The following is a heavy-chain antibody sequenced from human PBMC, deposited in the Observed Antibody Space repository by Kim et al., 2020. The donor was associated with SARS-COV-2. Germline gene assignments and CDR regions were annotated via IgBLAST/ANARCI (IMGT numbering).Heavy chain of an antibody. CDR2: INHDGTDT. V-gene: IGHV3-74*01. J-gene: IGHJ4*02. CDR3: VRDDLRYSFDY. Sequence: GGSLRLSCAASGFTFSSYVMHWVRQAPGKGLVWVSRINHDGTDTSYADSVKGRFTISRDDAKNTVYLQTNSLRAEDTAVYYCVRDDLRYSFDYWGLGTLVTVSS. CDR1: GFTFSSYV. D-gene: IGHD3-3*01.